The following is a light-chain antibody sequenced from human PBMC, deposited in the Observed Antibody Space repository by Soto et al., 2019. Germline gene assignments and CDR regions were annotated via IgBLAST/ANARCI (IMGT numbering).Light chain of an antibody. J-gene: IGLJ2*01. CDR3: CSYAGSYTLEV. Sequence: QSVLTQPRSVSGSPGQSVTISCTGTSSDVGGYNYVSWYQQHPGKAPKLMIYDVSKRPSGVPDRFSGSKSGNTASLTISGLKAEDEADYYCCSYAGSYTLEVFGGGTKLTVL. CDR1: SSDVGGYNY. V-gene: IGLV2-11*01. CDR2: DVS.